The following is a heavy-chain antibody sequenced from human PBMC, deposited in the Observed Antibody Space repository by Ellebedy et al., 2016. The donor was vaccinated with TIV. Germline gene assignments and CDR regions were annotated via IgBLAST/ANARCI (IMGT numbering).Heavy chain of an antibody. CDR3: ARRGSYGDYAVQVNSWFDT. J-gene: IGHJ5*02. V-gene: IGHV3-7*01. CDR2: IYQDGSGR. CDR1: GFSFRSYW. Sequence: PGGSLRLSCAASGFSFRSYWMSWVRQAPGKGLEWVANIYQDGSGRYYVDSVKGRFTISRDNANNLLFLQMNSLRAEDTAVYYCARRGSYGDYAVQVNSWFDTWGRGTLVAVSS. D-gene: IGHD4-17*01.